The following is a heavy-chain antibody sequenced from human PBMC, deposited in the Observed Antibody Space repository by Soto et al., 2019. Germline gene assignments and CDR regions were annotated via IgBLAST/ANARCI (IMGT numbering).Heavy chain of an antibody. J-gene: IGHJ4*02. V-gene: IGHV1-18*01. Sequence: QVQLVQSGAEVKKPGASVKVSCKASGYTFTSYNIAWVRQAPGQGLEWMGWISGHNGNRKYAQKLQGRVTMTTDTSTSTAYMDLRSLISDDTAVYYCARDHGGGITFEWGQGTLVTVSS. D-gene: IGHD3-16*01. CDR2: ISGHNGNR. CDR1: GYTFTSYN. CDR3: ARDHGGGITFE.